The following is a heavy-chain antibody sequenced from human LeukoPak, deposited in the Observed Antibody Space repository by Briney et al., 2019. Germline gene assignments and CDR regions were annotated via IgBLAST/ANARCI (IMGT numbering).Heavy chain of an antibody. CDR3: ARGRYCSSPSCYKPTIPRFDP. CDR2: INAGNGNT. Sequence: GASVKVSCKASGYTFTSYAMHWVRQAPGQRLEWMGWINAGNGNTKHSQKFQGRVTITRDTSANTAYMEVSSLRSEDTAVYYCARGRYCSSPSCYKPTIPRFDPWGQGTLVTVSS. V-gene: IGHV1-3*01. CDR1: GYTFTSYA. D-gene: IGHD2-2*02. J-gene: IGHJ5*02.